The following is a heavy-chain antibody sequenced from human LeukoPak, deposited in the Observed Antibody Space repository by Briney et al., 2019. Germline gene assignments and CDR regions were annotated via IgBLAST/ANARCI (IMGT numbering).Heavy chain of an antibody. J-gene: IGHJ3*02. D-gene: IGHD3-10*01. CDR3: ARVTRLLWFGELEVPDAFDI. CDR2: FEYGGST. CDR1: GGSISSSSYY. V-gene: IGHV4-39*07. Sequence: PSETLSLTCTVSGGSISSSSYYWGWIRQAPGKGLEWIGSFEYGGSTYYNPSLKSRVTISVDTSKNQFSLKLSSVTAADTAVYYCARVTRLLWFGELEVPDAFDIWGQGTMVTVSS.